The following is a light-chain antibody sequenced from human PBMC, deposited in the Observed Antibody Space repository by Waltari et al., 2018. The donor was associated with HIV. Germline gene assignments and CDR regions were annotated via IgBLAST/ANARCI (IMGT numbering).Light chain of an antibody. J-gene: IGLJ2*01. CDR1: TSNIGENF. Sequence: QSVLTQPPSVSAAPGQKVTISCSGSTSNIGENFVSWYQQLPGTAPRLLIYENHHRPSGTPDRFSGSKSGTSATLGITGLQAGDEAVYLCGTWDNSLSAGVFGGGTRLTVL. CDR2: ENH. V-gene: IGLV1-51*02. CDR3: GTWDNSLSAGV.